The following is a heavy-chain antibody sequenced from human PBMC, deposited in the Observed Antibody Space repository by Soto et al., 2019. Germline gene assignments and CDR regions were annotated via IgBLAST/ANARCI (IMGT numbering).Heavy chain of an antibody. V-gene: IGHV4-30-2*01. CDR1: GGSISSGGYS. CDR2: IYHSGST. CDR3: ARSSELRGVDY. J-gene: IGHJ4*02. D-gene: IGHD1-26*01. Sequence: PSETLSLTCAVSGGSISSGGYSWSWIRQPPGKGLEWIGYIYHSGSTYYNPSLKSRVTISVDRSKNQFSLKLSSVTAADTAVYYCARSSELRGVDYWGQGTTVTVSS.